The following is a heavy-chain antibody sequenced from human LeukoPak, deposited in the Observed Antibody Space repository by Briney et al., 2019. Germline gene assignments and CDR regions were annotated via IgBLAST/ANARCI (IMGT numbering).Heavy chain of an antibody. CDR3: AREGSSGWSVI. CDR1: GYTFTSYG. CDR2: ISPYNGNT. V-gene: IGHV1-18*04. J-gene: IGHJ4*02. Sequence: GASVKVSCNASGYTFTSYGITWVRQAPGQGLEWMGWISPYNGNTNYAQKDQGRVTMTTDTSTSTAYMELRSLRADATAVYYCAREGSSGWSVIWGQGTLVTVSS. D-gene: IGHD6-19*01.